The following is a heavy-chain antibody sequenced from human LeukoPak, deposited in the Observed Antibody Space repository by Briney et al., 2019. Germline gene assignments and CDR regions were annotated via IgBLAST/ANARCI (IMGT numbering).Heavy chain of an antibody. CDR1: GGSISSSSYY. V-gene: IGHV4-39*01. CDR3: VRPREGYSSGCYYFDD. Sequence: PSETLSLTCTVSGGSISSSSYYWGWIRQAPGEGLEWIGSIYYSGGTYYNPSLRSRVTISADTSKNQFSLRLSSVTAADTAVYYCVRPREGYSSGCYYFDDWGQGTLVTVSS. J-gene: IGHJ4*02. D-gene: IGHD5-18*01. CDR2: IYYSGGT.